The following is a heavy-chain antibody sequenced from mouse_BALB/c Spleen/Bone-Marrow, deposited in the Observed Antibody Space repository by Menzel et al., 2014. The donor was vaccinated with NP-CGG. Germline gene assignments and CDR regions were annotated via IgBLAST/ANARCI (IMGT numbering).Heavy chain of an antibody. D-gene: IGHD2-4*01. Sequence: EVQLQQTGPALVKPGASVKASCKASGYALTSYNIYWVKQSHGKSLEWIGYIDPYNGDTNYNQKFKVKATLTVDKSSSTAYMHLNSLTSEDSAVYYWASCVNYDVWFAFFGHGTLVTVPA. CDR2: IDPYNGDT. CDR1: GYALTSYN. J-gene: IGHJ3*01. CDR3: ASCVNYDVWFAF. V-gene: IGHV1S135*01.